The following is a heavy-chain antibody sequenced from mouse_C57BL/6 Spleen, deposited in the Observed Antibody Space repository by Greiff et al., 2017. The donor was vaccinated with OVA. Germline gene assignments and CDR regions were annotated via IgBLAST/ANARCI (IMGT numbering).Heavy chain of an antibody. CDR2: ISSGSSTI. J-gene: IGHJ4*01. D-gene: IGHD2-1*01. CDR3: ARRDGNSPYAMDY. CDR1: GFTFSDYG. Sequence: DVKLVESGGGLVKPGGSLKLSCAASGFTFSDYGMHWVRQAPEKGLEWVAYISSGSSTIYYADKVKGRVTISRDNAKTTLFLQMTSLRSEDTAMYYCARRDGNSPYAMDYWGQGTSVTVSS. V-gene: IGHV5-17*01.